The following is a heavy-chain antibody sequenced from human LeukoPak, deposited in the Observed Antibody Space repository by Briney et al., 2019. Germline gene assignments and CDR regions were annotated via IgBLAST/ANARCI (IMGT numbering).Heavy chain of an antibody. CDR3: AKDLGSYGT. J-gene: IGHJ5*02. D-gene: IGHD1-26*01. V-gene: IGHV3-23*01. Sequence: GGSPRLSCAASGFTFSSYSMNWVRQAPGKGLEWVSAISGSGGSTYYADSVKGRFTISRDNSKNTLYLQMNSLRAEDTAVYYCAKDLGSYGTWGQGTLVTVSS. CDR1: GFTFSSYS. CDR2: ISGSGGST.